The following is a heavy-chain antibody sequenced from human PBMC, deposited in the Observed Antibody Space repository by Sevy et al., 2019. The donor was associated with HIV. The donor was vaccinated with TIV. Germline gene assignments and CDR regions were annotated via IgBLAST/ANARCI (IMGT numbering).Heavy chain of an antibody. CDR2: ISFDGSKH. V-gene: IGHV3-30*18. CDR1: GLTFGEYA. D-gene: IGHD2-21*01. CDR3: AKPLPKYSYYHGMDV. Sequence: GGSLRLSCGVSGLTFGEYAMHWVRQAPGKGLEWVALISFDGSKHYYADSVGGRFTISRDNSKNTLYLQMNGLRAEDTAVYYCAKPLPKYSYYHGMDVWGQGTTVTVSS. J-gene: IGHJ6*02.